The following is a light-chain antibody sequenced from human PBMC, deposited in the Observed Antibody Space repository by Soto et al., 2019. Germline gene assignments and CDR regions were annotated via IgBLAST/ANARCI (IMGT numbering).Light chain of an antibody. V-gene: IGKV1-27*01. Sequence: IQMTQSPSSLSASVGDRVTITCRASQGIGNYLAWYQQKPGKVPKLLIFGASTLQSGVPSRFSGSGSVTDFTLTISSLQPEDVATYYCQRYTSAPLNFGGGTKVELK. J-gene: IGKJ4*01. CDR1: QGIGNY. CDR2: GAS. CDR3: QRYTSAPLN.